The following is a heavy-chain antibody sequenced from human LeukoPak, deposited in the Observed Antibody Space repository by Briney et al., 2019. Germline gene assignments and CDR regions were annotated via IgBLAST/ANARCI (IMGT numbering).Heavy chain of an antibody. V-gene: IGHV1-69*05. CDR3: VRDNPRCCGVIPANIDDY. J-gene: IGHJ4*02. CDR2: IIPIFGTA. D-gene: IGHD2-21*01. CDR1: GGTFSSYA. Sequence: ASVKVSCKASGGTFSSYAISWVRQAPGQGLEWMGGIIPIFGTANYAQKFQGRVTITTDESTSTAYMELSSLRSEDTAVYYCVRDNPRCCGVIPANIDDYWGQGTLVTVSS.